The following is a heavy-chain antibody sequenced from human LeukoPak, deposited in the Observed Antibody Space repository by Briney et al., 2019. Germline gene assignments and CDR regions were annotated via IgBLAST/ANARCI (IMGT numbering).Heavy chain of an antibody. J-gene: IGHJ4*02. CDR1: GFTFSSYS. CDR2: ISSSSSTI. CDR3: ARDLGYCSGSTCYREYYFDY. Sequence: GGSLRLSCAASGFTFSSYSMNWVRQAPGKGLEWVSYISSSSSTIYYADSVKGRFTISGDNAKNSLYLQMNSLRDEDTAVYYCARDLGYCSGSTCYREYYFDYWGQGTLVTVSS. V-gene: IGHV3-48*02. D-gene: IGHD2-15*01.